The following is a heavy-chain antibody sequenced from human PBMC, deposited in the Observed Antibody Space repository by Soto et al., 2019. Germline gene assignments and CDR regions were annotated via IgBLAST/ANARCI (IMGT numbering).Heavy chain of an antibody. Sequence: SETLSLTCTVTGGSVFSSSSYWAWIRQSPGKGLEWIGQIFYNGKTYYSPSLGSRVTMSVDSSNNLFSLSLRSVTAADTALYYCGVLMVYAIHDYWGQGTLVTVSS. V-gene: IGHV4-39*01. CDR1: GGSVFSSSSY. CDR3: GVLMVYAIHDY. D-gene: IGHD2-8*01. J-gene: IGHJ4*02. CDR2: IFYNGKT.